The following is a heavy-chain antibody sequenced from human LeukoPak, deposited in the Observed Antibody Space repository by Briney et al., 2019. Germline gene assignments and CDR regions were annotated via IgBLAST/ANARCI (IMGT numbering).Heavy chain of an antibody. D-gene: IGHD3-10*01. CDR2: ISYDGRKK. Sequence: GGSLRLSCAVSGFTINNQAMHWVRQVPGKGLEWVAVISYDGRKKYYGDSVRGRFTLSRDNSKNTVDVKMNSLRPDDTAVYYCTTGPQSGHYGPLSPAIFDYWGQGTLVTVSS. J-gene: IGHJ4*02. V-gene: IGHV3-30*03. CDR3: TTGPQSGHYGPLSPAIFDY. CDR1: GFTINNQA.